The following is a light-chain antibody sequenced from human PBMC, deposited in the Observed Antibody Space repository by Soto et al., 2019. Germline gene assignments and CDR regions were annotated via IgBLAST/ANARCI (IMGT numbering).Light chain of an antibody. J-gene: IGLJ1*01. Sequence: QSVLTQPASVSVSPGQSITISCTGTSSDVGGYNYVSWYQLHPGKAPKLMIHEVSERPSGVSNRFSGSKSGNTASLTISRLQAEEEADYYCASYASSVTYVFGSGTKSPS. CDR3: ASYASSVTYV. CDR2: EVS. V-gene: IGLV2-14*01. CDR1: SSDVGGYNY.